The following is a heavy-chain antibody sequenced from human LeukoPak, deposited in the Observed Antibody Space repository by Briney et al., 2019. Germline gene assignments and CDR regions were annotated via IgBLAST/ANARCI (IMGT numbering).Heavy chain of an antibody. Sequence: GGSLRLSCAASGFTFSSYAMSWVRQAPGKGLEWVSAISGSGGSTYYADSVKGRFTISRDNSKNTLYLQMNSLRAEDTAVYYCAQMVRIAAAGTKWFDPWGQGTLATVSS. CDR3: AQMVRIAAAGTKWFDP. CDR1: GFTFSSYA. J-gene: IGHJ5*02. V-gene: IGHV3-23*01. D-gene: IGHD6-13*01. CDR2: ISGSGGST.